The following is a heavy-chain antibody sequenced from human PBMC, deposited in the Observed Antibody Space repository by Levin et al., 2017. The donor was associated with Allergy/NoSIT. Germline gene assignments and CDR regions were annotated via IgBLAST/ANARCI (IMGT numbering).Heavy chain of an antibody. V-gene: IGHV4-34*01. CDR2: INHSGST. CDR1: GGSFSGYY. J-gene: IGHJ5*02. Sequence: SETLSLTCAVYGGSFSGYYWSWIRQPPGKGLEWIGEINHSGSTNYNPSLKSRVTISVDTSKNQFSLKLSSVTAADTAVYYCARGPPAVWRDCSGGSCHPRYNWFDPWGQGTLVTVSS. CDR3: ARGPPAVWRDCSGGSCHPRYNWFDP. D-gene: IGHD2-15*01.